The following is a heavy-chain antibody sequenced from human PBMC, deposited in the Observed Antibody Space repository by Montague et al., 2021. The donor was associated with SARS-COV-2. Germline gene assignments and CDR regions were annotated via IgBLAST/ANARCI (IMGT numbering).Heavy chain of an antibody. CDR1: GDSISHYY. J-gene: IGHJ4*02. V-gene: IGHV4-59*13. CDR3: ARAPPYYGFDS. CDR2: LSNNGDA. D-gene: IGHD3-3*01. Sequence: SETLSLTCTVSGDSISHYYWGWSRQPPAGVLARLNLLSNNGDARNSPSLKSRVTISTDTSKNKFSLMMAFVTAADTAVYFCARAPPYYGFDSWGQGTLVTVSS.